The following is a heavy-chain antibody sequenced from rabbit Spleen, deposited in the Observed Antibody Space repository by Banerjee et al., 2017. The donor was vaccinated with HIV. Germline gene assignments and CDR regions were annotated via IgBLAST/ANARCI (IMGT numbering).Heavy chain of an antibody. D-gene: IGHD6-1*01. V-gene: IGHV1S40*01. J-gene: IGHJ4*01. CDR1: GFSFSSNYW. CDR2: IAINNGGT. Sequence: QSLEESGGDLVKPGASLTLTCTASGFSFSSNYWICWVRQAPGKGLEWIGCIAINNGGTWYASWAKGRFTITRTTSLNTVTLQLNSLTAADTATYFCARDLGAGGYNGYAHALNLWGQGTLVTVS. CDR3: ARDLGAGGYNGYAHALNL.